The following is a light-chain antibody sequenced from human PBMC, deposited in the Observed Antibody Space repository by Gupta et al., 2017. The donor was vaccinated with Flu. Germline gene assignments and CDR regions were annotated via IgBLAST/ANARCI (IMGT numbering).Light chain of an antibody. Sequence: EIVLTQSPGTLSLSPEERATLSCRASQSVSSNNLAWYQQKPGQAPRLPIRGASSRATGIPDRFSGSGSGTDFTLTISRLQPEDFAVYYCQQEHSSPRTFGQGTKVEIK. V-gene: IGKV3-20*01. CDR1: QSVSSNN. CDR3: QQEHSSPRT. CDR2: GAS. J-gene: IGKJ1*01.